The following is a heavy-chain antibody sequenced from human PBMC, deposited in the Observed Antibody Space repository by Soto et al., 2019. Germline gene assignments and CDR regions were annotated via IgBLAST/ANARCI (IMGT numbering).Heavy chain of an antibody. V-gene: IGHV1-69*02. D-gene: IGHD3-3*01. CDR2: IIPILGIA. CDR3: ARAGGADDLRHY. J-gene: IGHJ4*02. Sequence: QVQLVQSGAEVKKPGSSVKVSCKASGGTFSSYTISWVRQAPGQGLEWMGRIIPILGIANYAQKFQGRVTITADKYTSTAYMELSSLRSEDTAVYYCARAGGADDLRHYWGQGTLVTVSS. CDR1: GGTFSSYT.